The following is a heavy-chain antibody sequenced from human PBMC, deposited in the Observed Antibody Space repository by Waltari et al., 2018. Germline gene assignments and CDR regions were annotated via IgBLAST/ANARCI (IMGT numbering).Heavy chain of an antibody. CDR3: ARHRKLPGGDFDY. CDR2: IYPGDSDT. V-gene: IGHV5-51*01. J-gene: IGHJ4*02. Sequence: EVQLVQFGAEVKKPGESLKISCKGSGYSFTSYWLAWVRQMPGKGLEWMGIIYPGDSDTRYSPSFQGQVTISADKSISTAYLQWSSLKASDTAMYYCARHRKLPGGDFDYWGQGTLVTVSS. D-gene: IGHD3-16*01. CDR1: GYSFTSYW.